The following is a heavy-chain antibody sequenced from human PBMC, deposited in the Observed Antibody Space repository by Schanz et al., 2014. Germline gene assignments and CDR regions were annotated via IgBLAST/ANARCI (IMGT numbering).Heavy chain of an antibody. J-gene: IGHJ4*02. D-gene: IGHD3-10*01. Sequence: QVQLVDSGGGLVKPGGSLRLSCTASGFPFSDYFMAWIRQPPGRGLEWVSYIGNGGVTIYYADSVKSRFTISRDNSKNSLYLQMNSLRAEDTAVYYCARIGGSVFDYWAQGTLVTVSS. CDR2: IGNGGVTI. V-gene: IGHV3-11*01. CDR1: GFPFSDYF. CDR3: ARIGGSVFDY.